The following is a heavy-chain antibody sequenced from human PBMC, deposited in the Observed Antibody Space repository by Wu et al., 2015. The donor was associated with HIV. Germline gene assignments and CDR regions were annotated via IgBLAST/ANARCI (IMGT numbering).Heavy chain of an antibody. CDR3: ASRHNWGSSYYFDY. CDR1: GGTFSSYA. CDR2: IIPIFGTA. V-gene: IGHV1-69*05. D-gene: IGHD7-27*01. Sequence: QVQLVQSGAEVKKPGSSVKVSCKASGGTFSSYAISWVRQAPGQGLEWMGGIIPIFGTANYAQKFQGRVTITTDESTSTAYMELSSLRSEDTAVYYCASRHNWGSSYYFDYWGQGTLVTVSS. J-gene: IGHJ4*02.